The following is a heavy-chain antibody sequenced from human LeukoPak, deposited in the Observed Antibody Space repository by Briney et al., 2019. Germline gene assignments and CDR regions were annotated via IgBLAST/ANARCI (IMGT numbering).Heavy chain of an antibody. Sequence: SETLSLTCTVSGGSISSYYWSWIRQPPGKGLEWIGYIYYSGSTNYNPSLKSRVTISVDTSKNQFSLKLSSVTAADTAVYYCARAPSGSYYSYYYYGMDVWGQGTTVTVSS. CDR2: IYYSGST. V-gene: IGHV4-59*08. J-gene: IGHJ6*02. CDR1: GGSISSYY. CDR3: ARAPSGSYYSYYYYGMDV. D-gene: IGHD1-26*01.